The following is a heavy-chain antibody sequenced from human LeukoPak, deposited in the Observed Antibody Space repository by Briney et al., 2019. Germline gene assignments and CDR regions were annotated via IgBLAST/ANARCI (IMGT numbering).Heavy chain of an antibody. V-gene: IGHV5-51*01. Sequence: GESLKISCKGSRYAFTSYWIGWVRQMPGKGLEWIGIIYPGDSDTRYSPSFQGQVTISADRTISTAYLQWSSLKASDTAMYYCARHGTYCSSTSCYSLYFDYWGQGPLVTVSS. CDR3: ARHGTYCSSTSCYSLYFDY. D-gene: IGHD2-2*02. CDR2: IYPGDSDT. CDR1: RYAFTSYW. J-gene: IGHJ4*02.